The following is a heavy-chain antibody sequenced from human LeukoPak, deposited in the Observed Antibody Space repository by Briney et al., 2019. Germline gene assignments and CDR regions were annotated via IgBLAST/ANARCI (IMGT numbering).Heavy chain of an antibody. D-gene: IGHD5-12*01. CDR2: ISGDGRNI. Sequence: GGSLRLSCVASGFTFSSYWMHWVRQDPRKGLVWVSRISGDGRNINYADSVRGRFTISRDNAKNTLYLQMNTLRVEDTAIYYCVYSGYDWTYYFDWWGQGTLVTVSS. V-gene: IGHV3-74*01. CDR1: GFTFSSYW. CDR3: VYSGYDWTYYFDW. J-gene: IGHJ4*02.